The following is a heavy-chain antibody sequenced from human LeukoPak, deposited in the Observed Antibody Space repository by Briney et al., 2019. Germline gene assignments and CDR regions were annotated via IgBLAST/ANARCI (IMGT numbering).Heavy chain of an antibody. Sequence: WETLSLTCTVSGGSISRYYWSWIRQPPGKGLEWIGYIYYSGSTNYNPSLKSRVTISVDTSKNQFSLKLSSVTAADTAVYYCARPGTGLGDAFDIWGQGTMVTVSS. V-gene: IGHV4-59*01. D-gene: IGHD3-16*01. CDR3: ARPGTGLGDAFDI. CDR2: IYYSGST. J-gene: IGHJ3*02. CDR1: GGSISRYY.